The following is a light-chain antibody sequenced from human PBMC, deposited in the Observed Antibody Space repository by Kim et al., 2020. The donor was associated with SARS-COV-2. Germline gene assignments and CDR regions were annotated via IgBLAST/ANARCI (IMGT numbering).Light chain of an antibody. CDR3: QHTGSPPT. Sequence: EIVLTQSPGTLSLSPGERATLSCRPSQSVSSYYLAWYQQRPGQAPRLLSYGASSSATGIPDRVSGSGSGTDFTLSISRLEPDDVAVYYRQHTGSPPTFGQGTRLEIK. J-gene: IGKJ5*01. V-gene: IGKV3-20*01. CDR2: GAS. CDR1: QSVSSYY.